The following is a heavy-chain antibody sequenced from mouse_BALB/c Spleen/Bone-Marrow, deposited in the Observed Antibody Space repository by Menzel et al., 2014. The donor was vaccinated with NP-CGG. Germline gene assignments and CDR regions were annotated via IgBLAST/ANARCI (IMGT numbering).Heavy chain of an antibody. V-gene: IGHV1-67*01. D-gene: IGHD1-1*01. Sequence: VQLVESGPELVRPGVSVKISCKGSGYKFTDYAMHWVKQSHAKSLEWIGLIGTYSGNTHYNQKFKGKATMTVDKSSSTAYMELARLTSEDSAIYYCARNFYGSAYFDFWGQGSTLTVSS. J-gene: IGHJ2*01. CDR2: IGTYSGNT. CDR3: ARNFYGSAYFDF. CDR1: GYKFTDYA.